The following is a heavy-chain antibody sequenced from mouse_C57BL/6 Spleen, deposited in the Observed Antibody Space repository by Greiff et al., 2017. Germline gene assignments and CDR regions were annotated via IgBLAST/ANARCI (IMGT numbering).Heavy chain of an antibody. D-gene: IGHD1-1*01. V-gene: IGHV5-4*01. Sequence: EVHLVESGGGLVKPGGSLKLSCAASGFTFSSSALSWVRQTPEKRLEWVATISDGGSYTYYPDNVKGRFTISRDNAKNNLYLQMSHLKSEDTAMYYCASNYGSSFDYWGQGTTLTVPS. CDR2: ISDGGSYT. CDR1: GFTFSSSA. J-gene: IGHJ2*01. CDR3: ASNYGSSFDY.